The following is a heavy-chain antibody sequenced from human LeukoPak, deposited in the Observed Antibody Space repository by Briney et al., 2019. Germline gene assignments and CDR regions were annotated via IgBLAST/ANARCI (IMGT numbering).Heavy chain of an antibody. J-gene: IGHJ4*02. V-gene: IGHV4-59*01. CDR2: IYYSGST. CDR1: GGSISSYY. Sequence: PSETLSLTCTVSGGSISSYYWSWIRQPPGKGLECIGYIYYSGSTNYNPSLKSRVTISVDTSKNQFSLELSSVTAADTAVYYCARRTYLYDSSGYYFDYWGQGTLVTVSS. D-gene: IGHD3-22*01. CDR3: ARRTYLYDSSGYYFDY.